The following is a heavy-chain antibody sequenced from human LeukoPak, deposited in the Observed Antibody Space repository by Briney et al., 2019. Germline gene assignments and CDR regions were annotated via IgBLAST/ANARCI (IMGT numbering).Heavy chain of an antibody. D-gene: IGHD3-3*01. CDR3: ARAGITIFGVVTDFDY. V-gene: IGHV3-23*01. CDR1: GFTFSSYA. J-gene: IGHJ4*02. Sequence: GGSLRLSCAASGFTFSSYAMSWVRQVPGKGLEWVSAVSGSGGSTYYADSVKGRFTISRDNSKNTLYLQMNSLRAEDTAVYYCARAGITIFGVVTDFDYWGQGTLVTVSS. CDR2: VSGSGGST.